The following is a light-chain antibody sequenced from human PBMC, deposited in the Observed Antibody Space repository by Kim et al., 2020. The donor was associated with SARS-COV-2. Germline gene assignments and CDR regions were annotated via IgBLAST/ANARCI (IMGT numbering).Light chain of an antibody. V-gene: IGLV3-1*01. Sequence: LSPGQPASITCSGDKLGDKYACWYQQKPGQSPVLVIYQDSKRPSGIPERFSGSNSGNTATLTISGTQAMDEADYYCQAWDSSTWVFGGGTQLTVL. CDR3: QAWDSSTWV. CDR1: KLGDKY. J-gene: IGLJ3*02. CDR2: QDS.